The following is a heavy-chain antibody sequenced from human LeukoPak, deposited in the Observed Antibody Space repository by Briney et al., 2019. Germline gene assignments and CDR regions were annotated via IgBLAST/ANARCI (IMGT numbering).Heavy chain of an antibody. Sequence: GGSLRLSCAASGFTFDDYGMSWVRQAPGKGLEWVSGINWNGGSTGYADSVKGRFTISRDNAKNSLYLQMNSLRAEDTALYYRARVRGRYYYYYYMDVWGKGTTVTVSS. V-gene: IGHV3-20*04. CDR1: GFTFDDYG. J-gene: IGHJ6*03. CDR3: ARVRGRYYYYYYMDV. D-gene: IGHD1-26*01. CDR2: INWNGGST.